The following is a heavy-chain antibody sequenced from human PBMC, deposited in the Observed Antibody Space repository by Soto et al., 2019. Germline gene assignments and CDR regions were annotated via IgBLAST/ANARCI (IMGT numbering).Heavy chain of an antibody. J-gene: IGHJ4*02. V-gene: IGHV3-23*01. CDR3: AKDLGGSYYDFDY. CDR2: ISGTGDST. CDR1: GFTFSNYA. D-gene: IGHD1-26*01. Sequence: VGSLRLSCAASGFTFSNYAMSWVRQAPGKGLEWVSAISGTGDSTYDADSVKGRFTISRDNSKNTLYLQMNSLRAEDTAVYYCAKDLGGSYYDFDYWGQGTLVTVSS.